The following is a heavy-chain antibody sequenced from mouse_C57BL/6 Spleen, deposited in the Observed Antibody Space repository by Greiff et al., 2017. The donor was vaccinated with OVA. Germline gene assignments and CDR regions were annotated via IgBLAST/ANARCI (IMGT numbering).Heavy chain of an antibody. CDR1: GFSLTSYG. J-gene: IGHJ3*01. CDR3: ARIYGYDEAWFAY. V-gene: IGHV2-2*01. CDR2: IWSGGST. D-gene: IGHD2-2*01. Sequence: VKLMESGPGLVQPSQSLSITCTVSGFSLTSYGVHWVRQSPGKGLEWLGVIWSGGSTDYNAAFISRLSISKDNSKSQVFFKMNSLQADDTAIYYCARIYGYDEAWFAYWGQGTLVTVSA.